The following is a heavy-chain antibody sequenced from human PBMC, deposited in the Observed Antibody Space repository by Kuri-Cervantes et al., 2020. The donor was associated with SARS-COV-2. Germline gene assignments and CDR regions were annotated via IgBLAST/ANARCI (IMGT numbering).Heavy chain of an antibody. V-gene: IGHV5-51*01. CDR2: IYPGDSDS. Sequence: SFKGSGYIFTSYWIGGLRQMPGKGLAWVGIIYPGDSDSRYSTSFQGQVTILDDKSISTAYLQWSSLKASDTAMYYWARGTRGHFDYWGQGTLVTVSS. J-gene: IGHJ4*02. D-gene: IGHD1-1*01. CDR1: GYIFTSYW. CDR3: ARGTRGHFDY.